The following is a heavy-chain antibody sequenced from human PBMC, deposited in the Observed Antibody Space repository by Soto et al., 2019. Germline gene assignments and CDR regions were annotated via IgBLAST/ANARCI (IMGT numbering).Heavy chain of an antibody. Sequence: GESLKISCKGSGYSFTSYWIGWVRQMPGKGLEWMGIIYPGDSDTRYSPSFQGQVTISADKSISTAYLQWSSLKASDTAMYYCARGYPSITIFGVVDWFDPWGQGTLVTVSS. CDR2: IYPGDSDT. J-gene: IGHJ5*02. CDR3: ARGYPSITIFGVVDWFDP. CDR1: GYSFTSYW. V-gene: IGHV5-51*01. D-gene: IGHD3-3*01.